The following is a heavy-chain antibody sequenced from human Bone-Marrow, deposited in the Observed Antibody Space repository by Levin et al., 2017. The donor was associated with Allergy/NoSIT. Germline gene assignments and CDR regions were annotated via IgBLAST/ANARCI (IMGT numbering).Heavy chain of an antibody. CDR1: GYTFTDYY. CDR2: IIPNSGGT. Sequence: GESLKISCKASGYTFTDYYLHWVRQAPGQGLEWLGRIIPNSGGTNFAQNIQGRVTMTWDTSISTAYMELSRLRSDDTAVYYCARGRPDYHYYYMDVWGRGTTVTVSS. V-gene: IGHV1-2*06. CDR3: ARGRPDYHYYYMDV. D-gene: IGHD4/OR15-4a*01. J-gene: IGHJ6*03.